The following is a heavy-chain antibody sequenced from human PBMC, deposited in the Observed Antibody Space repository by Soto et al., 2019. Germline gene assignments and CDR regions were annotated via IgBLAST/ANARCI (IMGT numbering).Heavy chain of an antibody. CDR2: ISYDGSNK. V-gene: IGHV3-30*18. CDR1: GFTFSSYG. Sequence: QVQLVESGGGVVQPGRSLRLSCAASGFTFSSYGMHWVRQAPGKGLEWVAVISYDGSNKYYGDSVKGRFTISRDNSKNTLYLQMNSLRADDTAVYYCAKDGWIQVFLPRDWGQGTLVTVSS. J-gene: IGHJ4*02. CDR3: AKDGWIQVFLPRD. D-gene: IGHD5-18*01.